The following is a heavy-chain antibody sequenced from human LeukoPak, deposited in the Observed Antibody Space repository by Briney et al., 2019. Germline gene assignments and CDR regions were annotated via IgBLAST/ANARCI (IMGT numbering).Heavy chain of an antibody. CDR3: ARDRSGSRTDY. CDR2: INPNSGGT. V-gene: IGHV1-2*02. Sequence: ASVKVSCKASGYTFTSYGISWVRQAPGQGLEWMGWINPNSGGTNYAQKFQGRVTMTRDTSISTAYMELSRLRSDGTVVYYCARDRSGSRTDYWGQGTLVTVSS. D-gene: IGHD3-10*01. J-gene: IGHJ4*02. CDR1: GYTFTSYG.